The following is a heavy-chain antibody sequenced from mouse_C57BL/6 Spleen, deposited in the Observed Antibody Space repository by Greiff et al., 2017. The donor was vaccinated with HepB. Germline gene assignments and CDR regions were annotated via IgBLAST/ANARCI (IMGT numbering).Heavy chain of an antibody. CDR2: IDPSDSET. CDR1: GYTFTSYW. V-gene: IGHV1-52*01. Sequence: QVQLQQPGAELVRPGSSVKLSCKASGYTFTSYWMHWVKQRPIQGLEWIGNIDPSDSETHYNQKFKDKATLTVDKSSSTAYMQLSSLTSEDSAVYYYATYGSSYSYAMDYWGQGTSVTVSS. D-gene: IGHD1-1*01. J-gene: IGHJ4*01. CDR3: ATYGSSYSYAMDY.